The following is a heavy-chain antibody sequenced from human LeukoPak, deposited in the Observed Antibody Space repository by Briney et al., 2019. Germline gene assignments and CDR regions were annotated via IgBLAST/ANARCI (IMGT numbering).Heavy chain of an antibody. J-gene: IGHJ4*02. CDR3: ARGNSLVLYDILTGYYMYYFDY. CDR2: INHSGST. CDR1: GGSFSGCY. D-gene: IGHD3-9*01. V-gene: IGHV4-34*01. Sequence: SETLSLTCAVYGGSFSGCYWSWIRQPPGKGLEWIGEINHSGSTNYNPSLKSRVTISVDTSKNQFSLKLSSVTAADTAVYYCARGNSLVLYDILTGYYMYYFDYWGQGTLVTVSS.